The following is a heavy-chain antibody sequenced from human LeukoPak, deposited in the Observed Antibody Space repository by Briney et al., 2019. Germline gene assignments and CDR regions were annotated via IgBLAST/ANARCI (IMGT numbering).Heavy chain of an antibody. CDR2: IYYSGST. J-gene: IGHJ6*02. CDR1: GGSISSGDYY. V-gene: IGHV4-30-4*01. D-gene: IGHD3-3*01. Sequence: PSETLSLTCTVSGGSISSGDYYWSWLRQPPGKGLEWIGYIYYSGSTYYNPPLKSRVTISVDTSKNQFSLKLSSVTAADTAVYYCARGPYDFWSGSPYGMDVWGQGTTVTVSS. CDR3: ARGPYDFWSGSPYGMDV.